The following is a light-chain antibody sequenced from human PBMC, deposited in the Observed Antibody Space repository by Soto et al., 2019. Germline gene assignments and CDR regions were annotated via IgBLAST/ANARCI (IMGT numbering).Light chain of an antibody. Sequence: DIQMTQSPSSLYASVGDRVTITCQASQDIKNYLNWYQQKPGKAPNLLIYDASNLKTRVPSRFSGSGSGTHFTFTISSLQPEDIATYYCQHYDHLPPLSFGGGTKVEIK. V-gene: IGKV1-33*01. J-gene: IGKJ4*01. CDR1: QDIKNY. CDR3: QHYDHLPPLS. CDR2: DAS.